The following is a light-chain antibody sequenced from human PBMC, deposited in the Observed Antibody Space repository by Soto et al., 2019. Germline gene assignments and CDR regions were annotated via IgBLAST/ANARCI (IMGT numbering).Light chain of an antibody. J-gene: IGKJ1*01. CDR3: QQYNSYSWT. Sequence: DIQMTQPPSTLSASLGDRVTITCRASQSISSWLAWYQQKPGKAPKLLIYDASSLESGVPSRFSGSGSGTEFTLTISSLQPDDFATYYCQQYNSYSWTFGQGTKMDI. V-gene: IGKV1-5*01. CDR2: DAS. CDR1: QSISSW.